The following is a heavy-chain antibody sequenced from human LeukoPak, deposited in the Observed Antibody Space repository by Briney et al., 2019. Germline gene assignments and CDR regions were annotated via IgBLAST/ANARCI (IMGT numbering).Heavy chain of an antibody. V-gene: IGHV3-23*01. Sequence: GGSPRLSCAASGFTFSSYAMSWVRQAPGKGLEWVSAISGSGGSTYYADSVKGRFTISRDNSKNTLYLQMNSLRAEDTAVYYCAKDQGRSTAGKDYWGQGTLVTVSS. CDR2: ISGSGGST. CDR3: AKDQGRSTAGKDY. J-gene: IGHJ4*02. D-gene: IGHD3-10*01. CDR1: GFTFSSYA.